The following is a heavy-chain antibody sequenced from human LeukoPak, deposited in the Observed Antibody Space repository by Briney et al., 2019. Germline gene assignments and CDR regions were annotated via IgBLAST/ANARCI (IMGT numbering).Heavy chain of an antibody. CDR3: AKDSLRERIVGSTTRGVNDY. Sequence: PGGSLRLSCAASGFTFSSYGMHWVRQAPGKGLEWVAFIRYDGSNKYYADSVKGRFTISRDNSKNTLYLQMNSLRGEDTAVYYCAKDSLRERIVGSTTRGVNDYWGQGTLVTVSS. CDR1: GFTFSSYG. V-gene: IGHV3-30*02. D-gene: IGHD1-26*01. J-gene: IGHJ4*02. CDR2: IRYDGSNK.